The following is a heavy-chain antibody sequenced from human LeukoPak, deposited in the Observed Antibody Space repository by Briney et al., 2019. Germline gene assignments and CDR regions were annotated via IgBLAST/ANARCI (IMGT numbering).Heavy chain of an antibody. CDR3: ARDGQDCISTSCYKWFDP. V-gene: IGHV4-59*12. Sequence: SETLSLTCTVSGGSIDNYYWSWVRQPPGKGLEWIGYIYYRGNTNYNPSLKSRVTISVDTSQNQFSLKLSSVTAADTAVYYCARDGQDCISTSCYKWFDPWGQGTLVTVSS. CDR2: IYYRGNT. J-gene: IGHJ5*02. CDR1: GGSIDNYY. D-gene: IGHD2-2*01.